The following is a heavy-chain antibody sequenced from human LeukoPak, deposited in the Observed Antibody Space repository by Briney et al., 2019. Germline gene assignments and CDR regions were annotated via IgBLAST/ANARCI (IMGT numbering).Heavy chain of an antibody. V-gene: IGHV4-59*01. Sequence: SETLSLTCTVSGGSISSYYWSWIRQPPGKGLEWIGYIYYSGSTNYNPSLKSRVTISVDTSKNQFSLKLSSVTAADTAVYYCVRGYSYGLGSVWGQGTLVTVSS. CDR3: VRGYSYGLGSV. CDR1: GGSISSYY. J-gene: IGHJ4*02. D-gene: IGHD5-18*01. CDR2: IYYSGST.